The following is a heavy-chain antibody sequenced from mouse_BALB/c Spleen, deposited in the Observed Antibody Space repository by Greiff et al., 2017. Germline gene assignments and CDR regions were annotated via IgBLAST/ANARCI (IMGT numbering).Heavy chain of an antibody. CDR1: GYAFTNYL. D-gene: IGHD4-1*01. CDR3: ARSGTGTSAY. J-gene: IGHJ3*01. Sequence: QVQLQQSGAELVRPGTSVKVSCKASGYAFTNYLIEWVKQRPGQGLEWIGVINPGSGGTNYNEKFKGKATLTADKSSSTAYMQLSSLTSDDSAVYFCARSGTGTSAYWGQGTLVTVSA. CDR2: INPGSGGT. V-gene: IGHV1-54*01.